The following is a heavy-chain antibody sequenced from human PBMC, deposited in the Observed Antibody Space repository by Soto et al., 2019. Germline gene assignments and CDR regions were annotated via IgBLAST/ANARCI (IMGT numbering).Heavy chain of an antibody. CDR2: INHSGST. J-gene: IGHJ5*02. CDR3: ARYRITMVRGVIIRRRSHWFDP. CDR1: GGSFSGYY. D-gene: IGHD3-10*01. Sequence: KTSETLSLTCAVYGGSFSGYYWSWIRQPPGKGLEWIGEINHSGSTNYNPSLKSRVTISVDTSKNQFSLKLSSVTAADTAVYYCARYRITMVRGVIIRRRSHWFDPWGQGTLVTVSS. V-gene: IGHV4-34*01.